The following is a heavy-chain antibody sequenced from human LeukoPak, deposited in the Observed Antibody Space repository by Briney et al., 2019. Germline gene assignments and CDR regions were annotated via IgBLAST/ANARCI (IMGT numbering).Heavy chain of an antibody. Sequence: TSETLSLTCTVSGGSISSYYWSWIRQPPGKGLEWIGYIYYSGSTNYNPSLKSRVTISVDTSKNQFSLKLSSVTAADTAVYYCARSMDYGDYEFDYWGQGTLVTVSS. V-gene: IGHV4-59*08. CDR3: ARSMDYGDYEFDY. J-gene: IGHJ4*02. CDR2: IYYSGST. D-gene: IGHD4-17*01. CDR1: GGSISSYY.